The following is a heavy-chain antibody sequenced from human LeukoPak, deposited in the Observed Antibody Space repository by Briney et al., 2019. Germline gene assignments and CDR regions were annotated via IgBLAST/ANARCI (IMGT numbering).Heavy chain of an antibody. D-gene: IGHD6-13*01. Sequence: GGSLRLSCAASGFTFSSYAMSWVRQAPGKGLELGTAISGRGGSTYYADSVKGRFTISRDNSKNTLYLQMNSLRAEDKAVYYCAKDRGIAAAGISDYWGQGTLVTVSS. V-gene: IGHV3-23*01. CDR1: GFTFSSYA. CDR3: AKDRGIAAAGISDY. CDR2: ISGRGGST. J-gene: IGHJ4*02.